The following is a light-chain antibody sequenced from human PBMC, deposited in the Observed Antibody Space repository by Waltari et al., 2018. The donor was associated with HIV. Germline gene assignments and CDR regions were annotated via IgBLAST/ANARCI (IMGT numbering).Light chain of an antibody. CDR3: QSYDSSLSWV. V-gene: IGLV1-40*01. CDR1: SSNIGAGYD. CDR2: GNS. Sequence: QSVLTPPPSLSGAPGQRVTISCTGSSSNIGAGYDVHWYQQPPGTAPKLLIYGNSNRPSGVPDRFSGSKSGTSASLAITGLQAEDEADYYCQSYDSSLSWVFGGGTKLTVL. J-gene: IGLJ3*02.